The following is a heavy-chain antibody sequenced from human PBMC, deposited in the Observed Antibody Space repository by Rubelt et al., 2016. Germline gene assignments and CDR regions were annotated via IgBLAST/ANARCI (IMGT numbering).Heavy chain of an antibody. Sequence: QVQLVQSGAEVKKPGSSVKVSCKASGGTFSSYAISWVRQAPGQGLEWMGGITPIFGTANYAQKFQGRVTITADESTSTAYMELGSLRSEDTAVYYCAREEGLTIFGHYGMDVWGQGTTVTVSS. CDR2: ITPIFGTA. CDR1: GGTFSSYA. D-gene: IGHD3-3*01. J-gene: IGHJ6*02. CDR3: AREEGLTIFGHYGMDV. V-gene: IGHV1-69*01.